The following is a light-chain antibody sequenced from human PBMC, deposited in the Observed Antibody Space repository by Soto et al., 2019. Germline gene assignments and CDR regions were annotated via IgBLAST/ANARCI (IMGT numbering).Light chain of an antibody. CDR3: QQRSNWWT. J-gene: IGKJ1*01. CDR1: QSVDNN. Sequence: EIVMTQSPVTLSASPGESATLSCRDSQSVDNNVAWYQQKPGQAPRLLIVGSFARATGIPARFSGSGSGTDFTLTISSLEPEDFAVYYCQQRSNWWTFGQGAKVDI. V-gene: IGKV3-11*01. CDR2: GSF.